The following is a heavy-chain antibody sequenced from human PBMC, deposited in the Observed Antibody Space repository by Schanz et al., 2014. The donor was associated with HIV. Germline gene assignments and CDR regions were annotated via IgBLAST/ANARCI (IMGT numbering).Heavy chain of an antibody. CDR2: ISYDGSNK. V-gene: IGHV3-30*18. CDR3: AKGNYDILTGEFDY. Sequence: QVQLVESGGGVVQPGRSLRLSCAASGFTFSSDGMHWVRQAPGKGLEWVAFISYDGSNKYYADSVKGRFTISRVNSKNTLYLQMNSLRAEDTAVYYCAKGNYDILTGEFDYWGQGTLVTVSS. CDR1: GFTFSSDG. J-gene: IGHJ4*02. D-gene: IGHD3-9*01.